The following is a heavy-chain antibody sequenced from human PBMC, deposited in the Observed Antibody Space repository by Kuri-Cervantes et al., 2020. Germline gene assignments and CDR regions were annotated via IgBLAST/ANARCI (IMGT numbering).Heavy chain of an antibody. CDR1: GGSISSYY. J-gene: IGHJ4*02. CDR2: IYTSGST. Sequence: ESLKISCTVSGGSISSYYWSWIRQPAGKGLEWIGRIYTSGSTNYNPSLKSRITLSVDTSKNQFSLKLSAVTAADTAVYYCATAVPFGYWGQGTPVTVSS. CDR3: ATAVPFGY. V-gene: IGHV4-4*07.